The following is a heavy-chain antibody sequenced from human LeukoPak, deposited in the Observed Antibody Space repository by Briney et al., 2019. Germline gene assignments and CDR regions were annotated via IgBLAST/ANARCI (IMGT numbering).Heavy chain of an antibody. V-gene: IGHV4-39*07. J-gene: IGHJ6*03. CDR3: ARDYGSAYNGEYFYMDV. Sequence: PSETLSLTCTVSGGSISSSSYYWGWIRQPPGKGLEWIGSIYYSGSTYYNSSLKSRITISVDMSKSQFSLKLRSVTAADTAVYYCARDYGSAYNGEYFYMDVWAKGTTVTISS. CDR2: IYYSGST. CDR1: GGSISSSSYY. D-gene: IGHD3-10*01.